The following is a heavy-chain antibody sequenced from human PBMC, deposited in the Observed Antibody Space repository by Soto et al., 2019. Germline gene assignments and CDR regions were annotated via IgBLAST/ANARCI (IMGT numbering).Heavy chain of an antibody. J-gene: IGHJ4*02. CDR2: IGQDGVEK. V-gene: IGHV3-7*01. Sequence: GGSLRLSCAASGFAFDNYYMTWVRQAPGKGLEWVANIGQDGVEKNYVDSVKGRFTISRNNVNNSLYLQMNGLRAEDAAMYYCATYPALDYWGEGTLVTVSS. CDR1: GFAFDNYY. D-gene: IGHD2-15*01. CDR3: ATYPALDY.